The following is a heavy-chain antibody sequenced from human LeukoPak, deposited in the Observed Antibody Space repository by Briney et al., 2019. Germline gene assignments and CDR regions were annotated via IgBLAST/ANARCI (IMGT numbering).Heavy chain of an antibody. Sequence: PSETLSLTCTVSGGSISSGSYYWSWIRQPAGKGLEWIGRIYTSGSTNYNPSLKSRVTISVDTSKNQFSLKLSSVTAADTAVYYCATSGLKCSGGSCYGSYYYMDVWGKGTTVTGSS. D-gene: IGHD2-15*01. CDR3: ATSGLKCSGGSCYGSYYYMDV. V-gene: IGHV4-61*02. J-gene: IGHJ6*03. CDR2: IYTSGST. CDR1: GGSISSGSYY.